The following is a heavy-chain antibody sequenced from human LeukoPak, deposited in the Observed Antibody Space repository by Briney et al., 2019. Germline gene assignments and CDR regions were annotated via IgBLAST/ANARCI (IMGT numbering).Heavy chain of an antibody. CDR2: IDNAGSIT. J-gene: IGHJ4*02. D-gene: IGHD6-19*01. Sequence: GGSLRLSCAASGFTFSNYWIHWVRQAPGKGLVWVSRIDNAGSITTYADSVKGRFTISRDNSKNTLYLQMNSLRAEDTAVYYCAKIYSSGWDYFDYWGQGTLVTVSS. CDR1: GFTFSNYW. V-gene: IGHV3-74*03. CDR3: AKIYSSGWDYFDY.